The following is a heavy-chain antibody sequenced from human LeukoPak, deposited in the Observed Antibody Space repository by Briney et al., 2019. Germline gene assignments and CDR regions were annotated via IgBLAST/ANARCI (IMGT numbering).Heavy chain of an antibody. Sequence: SETLSLTCTVSGVSISRSSYYWGWIRQPPGRGLEWIGSIYYSGSTYYKPSLKSRVTISVDTSKNQFSLKLSSVTAADTAVYYCAVLYISSSRLYSAMDVWGQGTTVTVSS. D-gene: IGHD6-6*01. CDR3: AVLYISSSRLYSAMDV. CDR1: GVSISRSSYY. CDR2: IYYSGST. V-gene: IGHV4-39*01. J-gene: IGHJ6*02.